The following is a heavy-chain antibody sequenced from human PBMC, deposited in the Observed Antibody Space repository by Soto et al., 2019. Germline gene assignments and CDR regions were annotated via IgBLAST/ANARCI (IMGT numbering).Heavy chain of an antibody. J-gene: IGHJ5*02. CDR2: IFYLGSS. CDR3: ARHSLALRKNNWFDP. D-gene: IGHD3-3*02. V-gene: IGHV4-39*01. Sequence: SETLSLTCTVSGDSIIISDFYWGWFRQPPGKGLEWIGSIFYLGSSYYNPSLKSRVTMSVDTSKNQFSLRLRSVTAADTALYFCARHSLALRKNNWFDPWGQGIMVTVSS. CDR1: GDSIIISDFY.